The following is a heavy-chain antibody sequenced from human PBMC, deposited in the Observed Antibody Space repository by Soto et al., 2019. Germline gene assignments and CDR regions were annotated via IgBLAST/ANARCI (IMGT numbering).Heavy chain of an antibody. V-gene: IGHV4-31*03. CDR3: ASTKYSSGWYGNPFD. Sequence: QVQLQEPGPGLVKPSQTLSLTCTVSGGSISSGGYYWSWIRQNPGKGWEWIGYIYYSGSTYYNPSLESRVTISVDTSKNQFSLKLSSVTAADTAVYYCASTKYSSGWYGNPFDWGQGTLVTVSS. CDR2: IYYSGST. J-gene: IGHJ4*02. CDR1: GGSISSGGYY. D-gene: IGHD6-19*01.